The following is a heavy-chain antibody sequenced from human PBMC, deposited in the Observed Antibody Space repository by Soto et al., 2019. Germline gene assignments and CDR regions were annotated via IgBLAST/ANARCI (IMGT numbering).Heavy chain of an antibody. V-gene: IGHV3-23*01. CDR2: ISGSGGST. D-gene: IGHD3-3*01. CDR3: ETDNGDFGVVGHIDY. J-gene: IGHJ4*02. Sequence: GGSLRLSCAASGFTFSSYAMSWVRQAPGKGLEWVSAISGSGGSTYYADSVKGRFTISRDNSKNTLYLQMNSLRAEDTAVYYCETDNGDFGVVGHIDYWGQGTLVTVSS. CDR1: GFTFSSYA.